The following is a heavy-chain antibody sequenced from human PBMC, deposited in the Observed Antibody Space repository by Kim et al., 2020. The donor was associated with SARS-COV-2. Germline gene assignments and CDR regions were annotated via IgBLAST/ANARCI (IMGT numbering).Heavy chain of an antibody. V-gene: IGHV3-48*03. J-gene: IGHJ4*02. D-gene: IGHD1-1*01. CDR2: ISSSGSTL. CDR3: ARDRGRFLDY. Sequence: GGSLRLSCAASGFTFSNYDVNWVRQAPGKGLEWVAYISSSGSTLYYADSVRGRFTISRDNAKNSLSLQMNSLRAEDTAVYYCARDRGRFLDYWGQGTLVT. CDR1: GFTFSNYD.